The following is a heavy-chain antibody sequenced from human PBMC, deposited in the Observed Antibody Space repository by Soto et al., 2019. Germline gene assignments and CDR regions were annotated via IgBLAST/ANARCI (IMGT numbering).Heavy chain of an antibody. CDR1: GGSISSSNYY. Sequence: PSETLSLTCTVSGGSISSSNYYWGWIRQPPGKGLEWIGSIYYSGSTYYNPSLKSRVTISVDTSKNQFSLKLTSVTAPDTAVYYCARLPYSSSSYVDYWGQGTLVTVSS. D-gene: IGHD6-6*01. CDR3: ARLPYSSSSYVDY. V-gene: IGHV4-39*01. CDR2: IYYSGST. J-gene: IGHJ4*02.